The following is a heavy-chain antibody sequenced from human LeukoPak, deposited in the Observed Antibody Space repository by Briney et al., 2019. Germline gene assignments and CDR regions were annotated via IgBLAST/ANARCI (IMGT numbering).Heavy chain of an antibody. D-gene: IGHD6-19*01. CDR3: ASGWKYYFDY. Sequence: SETLSLTCTVSGYSISSGYYWGWIRQPPGKGLEWIGSIYHSGSTYYNPSLKSRVTISVDTSKNQFSLKLSSVTAADTAVYYCASGWKYYFDYWGQGTLVTVSS. CDR2: IYHSGST. J-gene: IGHJ4*02. V-gene: IGHV4-38-2*02. CDR1: GYSISSGYY.